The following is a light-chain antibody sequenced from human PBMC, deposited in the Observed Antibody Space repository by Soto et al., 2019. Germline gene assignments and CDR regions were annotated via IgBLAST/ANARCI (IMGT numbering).Light chain of an antibody. CDR2: KVS. CDR3: MRSTHWPPLT. J-gene: IGKJ4*01. CDR1: QSLVHSDGNTY. V-gene: IGKV2-30*02. Sequence: DVVMTQSPLSLPVTLGQPASISCRSSQSLVHSDGNTYLNWFQQRPGQSPRRLIYKVSYRDSGVPDRLSGSGSGTDFTLKISRVEAEDVGIYYCMRSTHWPPLTFGGGTKVEIK.